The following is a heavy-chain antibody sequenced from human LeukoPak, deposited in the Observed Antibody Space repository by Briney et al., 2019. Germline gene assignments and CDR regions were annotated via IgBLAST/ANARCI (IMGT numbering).Heavy chain of an antibody. Sequence: GESLKISCKGYGYSFTTHWIGWVRQMPGKGLEWMGIIYPDDSNTRYSPSFQGQVTISADKSISTAYLQWSSLKASDTAMYYCARWTAMTKPLYYYYYYMDVWGKGTTVTISS. CDR3: ARWTAMTKPLYYYYYYMDV. CDR2: IYPDDSNT. V-gene: IGHV5-51*01. D-gene: IGHD5-18*01. CDR1: GYSFTTHW. J-gene: IGHJ6*03.